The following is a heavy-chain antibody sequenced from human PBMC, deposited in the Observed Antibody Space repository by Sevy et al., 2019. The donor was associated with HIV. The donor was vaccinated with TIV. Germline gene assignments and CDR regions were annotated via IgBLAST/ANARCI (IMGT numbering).Heavy chain of an antibody. D-gene: IGHD5-18*01. V-gene: IGHV3-9*01. Sequence: GGSLRLSCAASGFTFDDYAMHWVRQAPGKGLEWVSGISWNSGSIGYADSVKGRFTISRYNAKNSLYLQMNSLRAEDTAVYYCAKVYWQLWPDYFQHWGQGTLVTVSS. CDR2: ISWNSGSI. CDR1: GFTFDDYA. CDR3: AKVYWQLWPDYFQH. J-gene: IGHJ1*01.